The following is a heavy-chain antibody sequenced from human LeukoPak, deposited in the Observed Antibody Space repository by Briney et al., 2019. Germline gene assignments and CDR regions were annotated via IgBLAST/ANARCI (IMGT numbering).Heavy chain of an antibody. CDR1: GFTFSSYS. CDR3: ARVGTTDAFDI. D-gene: IGHD1-1*01. J-gene: IGHJ3*02. V-gene: IGHV3-21*01. CDR2: ISSSSSYI. Sequence: GGSLRLSCAASGFTFSSYSMNWVRQAPGKGLEWVSSISSSSSYIYYADSVKGRFTVSRDNAKNSLYLQMNSLRAEDTAVYCCARVGTTDAFDIWGQGTMVTVSS.